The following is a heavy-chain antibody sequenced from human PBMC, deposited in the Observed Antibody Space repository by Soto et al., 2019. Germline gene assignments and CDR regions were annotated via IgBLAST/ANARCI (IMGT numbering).Heavy chain of an antibody. CDR2: IRSRANNFAT. D-gene: IGHD2-2*02. CDR3: ARGQGAAIGDYYYHGMDV. Sequence: GGSLRLSCAASGFIFSGSAIHWVRQASGRGLEWVGRIRSRANNFATSSAASVKGRFTFSRDDSKNTAYLQMNTLKPEDTAVYYCARGQGAAIGDYYYHGMDVWGQGTTVTVSS. CDR1: GFIFSGSA. V-gene: IGHV3-73*01. J-gene: IGHJ6*02.